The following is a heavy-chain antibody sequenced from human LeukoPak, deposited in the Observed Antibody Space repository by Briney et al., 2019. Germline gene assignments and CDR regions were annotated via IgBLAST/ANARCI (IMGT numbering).Heavy chain of an antibody. V-gene: IGHV3-7*01. CDR1: GFSLNTYW. CDR2: IKKDGSEK. J-gene: IGHJ3*02. CDR3: VRDSNYYDSSAYYDTFDI. D-gene: IGHD3-22*01. Sequence: GGSLTLSCEASGFSLNTYWMAWVRQAPGKGLEWVANIKKDGSEKHYVDSVKGRFTISRDNAKNSLYLQMSGLRAEDSAVYYCVRDSNYYDSSAYYDTFDIWGQGTTVTASS.